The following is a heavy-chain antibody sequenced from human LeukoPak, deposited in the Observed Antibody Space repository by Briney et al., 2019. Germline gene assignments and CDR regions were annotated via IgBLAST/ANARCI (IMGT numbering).Heavy chain of an antibody. Sequence: SETLSLTCTVSGGSISSYYWSWIRQPPGKGLEWIGYIYYSGSTNYNPSLKSRVTISVDTSKNQFSLKLSSVTAADTAVYYCARVVAAKYYFDYWGQGTLVTVSS. D-gene: IGHD2-15*01. CDR2: IYYSGST. CDR1: GGSISSYY. CDR3: ARVVAAKYYFDY. J-gene: IGHJ4*02. V-gene: IGHV4-59*01.